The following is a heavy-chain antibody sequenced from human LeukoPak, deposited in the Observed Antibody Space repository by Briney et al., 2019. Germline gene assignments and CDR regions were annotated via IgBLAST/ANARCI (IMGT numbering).Heavy chain of an antibody. CDR3: ARETFYYGSSGYSKTDY. D-gene: IGHD3-22*01. Sequence: SQTLSLTCTVSGGSISSGSYYWSWIRQPAGKGLEWIGHIYTSGSTNYNPSLKSRVTISVDPSKNQFSLKLSSVTAADTAVYYCARETFYYGSSGYSKTDYWGQGTLVTVST. CDR2: IYTSGST. V-gene: IGHV4-61*09. J-gene: IGHJ4*02. CDR1: GGSISSGSYY.